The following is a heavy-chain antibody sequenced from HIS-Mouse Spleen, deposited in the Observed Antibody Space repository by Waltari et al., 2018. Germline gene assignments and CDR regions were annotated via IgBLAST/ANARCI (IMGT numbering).Heavy chain of an antibody. CDR3: AREIPYSSSWYDWYFDL. Sequence: QLQLQESGPGLVKPSETLSLTCTVSGGSISSSSYYWGWIRQPPGKGLEWIGGSYYSGRTYYNPSRKSRVTISVDTSKNQFSLKLSSVTAADTAVYYCAREIPYSSSWYDWYFDLWGRGTLVTVSS. CDR2: SYYSGRT. D-gene: IGHD6-13*01. J-gene: IGHJ2*01. V-gene: IGHV4-39*07. CDR1: GGSISSSSYY.